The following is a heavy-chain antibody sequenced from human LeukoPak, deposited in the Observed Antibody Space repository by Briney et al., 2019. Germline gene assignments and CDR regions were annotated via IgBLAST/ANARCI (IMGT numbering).Heavy chain of an antibody. CDR2: IYYTGST. CDR3: ATDLRIDTAMVF. V-gene: IGHV4-59*01. Sequence: SETLSLTCTVSGGSISSYYWSWIRQPPGKGLEWIGYIYYTGSTDYNPSLKSRVTISVDTSKNQFSLKLSSVTAADTAVYYCATDLRIDTAMVFWGQGTLVTVSS. D-gene: IGHD5-18*01. J-gene: IGHJ4*02. CDR1: GGSISSYY.